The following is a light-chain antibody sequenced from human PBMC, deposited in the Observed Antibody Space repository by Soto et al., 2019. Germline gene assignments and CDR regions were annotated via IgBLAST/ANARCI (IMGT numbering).Light chain of an antibody. CDR1: QAVNSN. CDR2: GAS. Sequence: EVLMTQSPATLSVSPGEIATRSCSASQAVNSNLAWYQQKPGQAPRLLIYGASIRASDIPARFSGSGSETEFTLTISSLQSEDFAIYYCQHYSDWQPWTFGPRTNVDI. J-gene: IGKJ1*01. V-gene: IGKV3-15*01. CDR3: QHYSDWQPWT.